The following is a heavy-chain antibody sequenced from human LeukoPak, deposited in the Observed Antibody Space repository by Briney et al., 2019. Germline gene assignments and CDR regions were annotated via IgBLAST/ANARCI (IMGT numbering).Heavy chain of an antibody. D-gene: IGHD5-24*01. CDR3: AWSGGVATIYFDY. Sequence: EASVKVSCKASGGTFSSYAISWVRQAPGQGLEWMGGIIPIFGTANYAQEFQGRVTITADESTSTAYMELSSLRSEDTAVYYCAWSGGVATIYFDYWGQGTLVTVSS. CDR1: GGTFSSYA. CDR2: IIPIFGTA. J-gene: IGHJ4*02. V-gene: IGHV1-69*13.